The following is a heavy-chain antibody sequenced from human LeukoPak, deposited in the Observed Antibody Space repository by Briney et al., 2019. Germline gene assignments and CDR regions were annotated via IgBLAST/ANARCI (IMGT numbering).Heavy chain of an antibody. J-gene: IGHJ4*02. CDR1: GGSFSGYY. Sequence: SETLSLTCAVYGGSFSGYYWSWIRQSPGKGLEWIGEINHSGSTNYNPSLKSRVTISVDTSKNHFSLKLNSVTATDTAVYYCARHSGPWGQGTLVTVSS. CDR3: ARHSGP. D-gene: IGHD7-27*01. V-gene: IGHV4-34*01. CDR2: INHSGST.